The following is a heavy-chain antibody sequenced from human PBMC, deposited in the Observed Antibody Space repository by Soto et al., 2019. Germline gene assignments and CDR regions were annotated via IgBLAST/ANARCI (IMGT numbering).Heavy chain of an antibody. D-gene: IGHD6-13*01. V-gene: IGHV1-69*01. CDR3: GTGGSWTKVES. J-gene: IGHJ4*02. CDR1: GGTLSRSA. Sequence: QVRLVQSGAEVKKPGSSLKVSCKASGGTLSRSAISWVRQAPGQGLEWMGGIIPIFGPAIYAQKFRGRVSIIADESTRTAYMEMSSLRSEDTAVYCCGTGGSWTKVESWGQGTLVTVSS. CDR2: IIPIFGPA.